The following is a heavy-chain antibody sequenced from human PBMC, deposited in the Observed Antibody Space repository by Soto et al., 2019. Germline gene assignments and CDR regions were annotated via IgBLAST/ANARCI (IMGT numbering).Heavy chain of an antibody. CDR1: GGSFSSGGYY. J-gene: IGHJ4*02. CDR2: IYYSGST. Sequence: QLQLQESGPGLVKPSQTLSLACTVSGGSFSSGGYYWSWIRQLPGKGLEWIGYIYYSGSTYYNPSLTSRFTISLDTSKNQFSRKLSSVTAADTAVYYCARATSFSGHHGYWGQGTLVTVSS. CDR3: ARATSFSGHHGY. D-gene: IGHD2-8*02. V-gene: IGHV4-31*03.